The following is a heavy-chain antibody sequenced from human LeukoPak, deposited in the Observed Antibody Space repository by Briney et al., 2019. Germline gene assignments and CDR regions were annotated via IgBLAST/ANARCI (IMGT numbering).Heavy chain of an antibody. CDR3: ARHHNDY. CDR1: GFTFSSYS. Sequence: PGGSLRLSCAASGFTFSSYSMNWVRQAPGKGLEWVSSIGTISSYIFYADSVKGRFTISRDNAKNSVYLQMGSLRVEDTAVYYCARHHNDYWGQGTLVTVSS. V-gene: IGHV3-21*04. CDR2: IGTISSYI. J-gene: IGHJ4*02.